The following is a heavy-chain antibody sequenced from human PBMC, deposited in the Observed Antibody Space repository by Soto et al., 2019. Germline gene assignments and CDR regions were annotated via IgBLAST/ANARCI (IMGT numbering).Heavy chain of an antibody. CDR1: GFTFSSYA. V-gene: IGHV3-30-3*01. CDR3: ASQDIVVVPAAFDFDY. CDR2: ISYDGSNK. D-gene: IGHD2-2*01. J-gene: IGHJ4*02. Sequence: GGALSLSCAASGFTFSSYAMHWVRQAPGKGLEWVAVISYDGSNKYYADSVKRRFTISRDNSKNTLYLQMNSLRAEDTAVYYCASQDIVVVPAAFDFDYWGQGTLVTVSS.